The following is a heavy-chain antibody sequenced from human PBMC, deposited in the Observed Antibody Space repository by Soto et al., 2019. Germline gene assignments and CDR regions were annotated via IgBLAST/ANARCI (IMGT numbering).Heavy chain of an antibody. CDR1: GFTFSSYS. V-gene: IGHV3-48*02. CDR3: ARGLIAAAPYYFDY. D-gene: IGHD6-13*01. J-gene: IGHJ4*02. Sequence: EVQLVESGGGLVQPGGSLRLSCAASGFTFSSYSMNWVRQAPGKGLEWVSYISSSSSTIYYADSVKGRFIISRDNAKNSLYLQMNSLRDEDTAVYYCARGLIAAAPYYFDYWGQGTLVTVSS. CDR2: ISSSSSTI.